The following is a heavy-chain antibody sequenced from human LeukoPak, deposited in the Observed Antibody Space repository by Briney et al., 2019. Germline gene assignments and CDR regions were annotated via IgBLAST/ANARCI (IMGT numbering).Heavy chain of an antibody. Sequence: ASVKVSCKASGYTFTSYDINWVRQATGQGLEWMGWINPNSGGTNYAQTFQGRVTMTTDTSTSTAYMELRSLNSDDTAIYYCARDGDGYTNGTFDYWGQGTLVTVSS. V-gene: IGHV1-18*01. CDR2: INPNSGGT. CDR3: ARDGDGYTNGTFDY. CDR1: GYTFTSYD. D-gene: IGHD5-24*01. J-gene: IGHJ4*02.